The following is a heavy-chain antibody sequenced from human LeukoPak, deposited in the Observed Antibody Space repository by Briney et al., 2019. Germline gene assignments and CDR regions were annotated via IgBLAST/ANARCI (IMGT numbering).Heavy chain of an antibody. CDR3: ARESESSGWYDY. D-gene: IGHD6-19*01. Sequence: GGSLRLSCARPGFMFHVYAIHWVRQAPGKGLEWVSLISGDGGSTFYADSVKGRFTISRDNSKNSLYLQMNSLRSDDTALYYCARESESSGWYDYWGQGTLVTVPS. J-gene: IGHJ4*02. CDR2: ISGDGGST. CDR1: GFMFHVYA. V-gene: IGHV3-43*02.